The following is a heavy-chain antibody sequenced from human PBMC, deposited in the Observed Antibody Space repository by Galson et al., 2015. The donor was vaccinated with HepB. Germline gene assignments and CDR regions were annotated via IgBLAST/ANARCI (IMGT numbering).Heavy chain of an antibody. CDR3: ARGHGLFDS. Sequence: SLRLSCAASGFAFDTHARSWVRQAPGRGLEWISGISGNGYSTFYADSVKGRFTVSSDNSNHMLYLQMNSLRAEDAGLYFCARGHGLFDSWGQGILVTVSS. CDR1: GFAFDTHA. CDR2: ISGNGYST. J-gene: IGHJ5*01. D-gene: IGHD5-24*01. V-gene: IGHV3-23*01.